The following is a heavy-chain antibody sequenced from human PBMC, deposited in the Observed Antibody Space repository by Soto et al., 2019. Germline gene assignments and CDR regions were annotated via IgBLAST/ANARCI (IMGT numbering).Heavy chain of an antibody. J-gene: IGHJ4*02. Sequence: QVQLVQSGAEVKKPGSSVKVSCKASGGTFSSYAISWVRQAPGQGLEWMGGIIPIFGTANYAQKFQGRVTITXXEXTXXAYMELSSLRSEDTAVYYCARDPRVGWELLNEGDYWGQGTLVTVSS. V-gene: IGHV1-69*05. D-gene: IGHD1-26*01. CDR2: IIPIFGTA. CDR3: ARDPRVGWELLNEGDY. CDR1: GGTFSSYA.